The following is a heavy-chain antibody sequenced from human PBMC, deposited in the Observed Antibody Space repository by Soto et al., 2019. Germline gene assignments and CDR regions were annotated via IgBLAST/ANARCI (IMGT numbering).Heavy chain of an antibody. CDR1: GESILACS. J-gene: IGHJ4*02. D-gene: IGHD5-12*01. Sequence: SEALSLTGTVSGESILACSWRWGRQPPGKGLEWIGNIHYNGNTKYNPSLKSRVTMSVDTSKNQFSLKLISVTAADTAKYFCAREGNLGRWLQPLDFWGQGTLVTVS. V-gene: IGHV4-59*01. CDR3: AREGNLGRWLQPLDF. CDR2: IHYNGNT.